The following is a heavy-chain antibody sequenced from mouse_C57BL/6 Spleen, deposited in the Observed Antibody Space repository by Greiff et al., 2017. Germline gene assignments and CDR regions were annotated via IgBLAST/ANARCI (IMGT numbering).Heavy chain of an antibody. CDR2: IDPSDSYT. CDR1: GYTFTSYW. J-gene: IGHJ1*03. CDR3: ARGTMIRVGTHWYFDV. D-gene: IGHD2-4*01. V-gene: IGHV1-59*01. Sequence: QVQLQQPGAELVRPGTSVKLSCKASGYTFTSYWMHWVKQRPGQGLEWIGVIDPSDSYTNYNQKFKGKATLTVDTSSSTAYMQLSSLTSEDSAVYYCARGTMIRVGTHWYFDVWGTGTTVTVSS.